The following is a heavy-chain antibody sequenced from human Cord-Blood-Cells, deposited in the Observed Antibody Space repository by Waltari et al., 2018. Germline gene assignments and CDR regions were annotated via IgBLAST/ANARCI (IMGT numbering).Heavy chain of an antibody. J-gene: IGHJ6*02. D-gene: IGHD1-26*01. CDR2: ISAYNGNT. CDR3: ARDEAGGGSYYYYYYGMDV. Sequence: QVQLVQSGAEVKKPGASVKVSCKASGYTFTSYGISWVRQAPGQGLEWMGWISAYNGNTNYAQKLQGRVTMTTDTSTSTAYMERRSLRSDDTAVYYCARDEAGGGSYYYYYYGMDVWGQGTTVTVSS. V-gene: IGHV1-18*01. CDR1: GYTFTSYG.